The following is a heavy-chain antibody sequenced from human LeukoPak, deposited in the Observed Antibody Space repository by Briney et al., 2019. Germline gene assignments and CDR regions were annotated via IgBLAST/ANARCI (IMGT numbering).Heavy chain of an antibody. D-gene: IGHD3-22*01. Sequence: SETLSLTCTVSGGSISSYYWSWIRQPPGKGLEWIGYIYYSGSTNYNPSLKSRVTISVDTSKNQFSLKLSSVTAADTAVYYCARGGWTHYDSFQHWGQGTLVTVSS. CDR1: GGSISSYY. J-gene: IGHJ1*01. CDR2: IYYSGST. V-gene: IGHV4-59*13. CDR3: ARGGWTHYDSFQH.